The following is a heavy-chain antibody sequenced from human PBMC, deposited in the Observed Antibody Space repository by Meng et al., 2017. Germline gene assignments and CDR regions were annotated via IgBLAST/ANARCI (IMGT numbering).Heavy chain of an antibody. Sequence: GGSLRLSCAASGFTFSSYAMSWVRQAPGKGLEWVSAISGSGGNTYYADSVKGRFTISRDNSKNTLYMQMNSLRAEDTAVYYCATFYYYDSSGYYPRGYYYYYGMDVWGQGTKVTVSS. D-gene: IGHD3-22*01. J-gene: IGHJ6*02. V-gene: IGHV3-23*01. CDR2: ISGSGGNT. CDR1: GFTFSSYA. CDR3: ATFYYYDSSGYYPRGYYYYYGMDV.